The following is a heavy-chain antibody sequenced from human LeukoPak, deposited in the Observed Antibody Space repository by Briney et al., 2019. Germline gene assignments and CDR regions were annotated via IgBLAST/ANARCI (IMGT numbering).Heavy chain of an antibody. V-gene: IGHV4-4*07. J-gene: IGHJ4*02. CDR1: GGSISGYY. D-gene: IGHD5-12*01. Sequence: SETLSLTCTVSGGSISGYYWTWIRQPAGKGLEWIGRMYSTGSNNYNPSLKSRVTMSLDTSKNHFSLNLTSVTAADTAVYYCAREPTSGREPTSGRPLDYWGQGTLVTVSS. CDR2: MYSTGSN. CDR3: AREPTSGREPTSGRPLDY.